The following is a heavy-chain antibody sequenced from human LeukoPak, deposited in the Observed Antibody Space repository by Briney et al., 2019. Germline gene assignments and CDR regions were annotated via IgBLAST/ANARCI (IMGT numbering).Heavy chain of an antibody. V-gene: IGHV4-39*02. CDR3: ARDKRVAVAGTYIYYYYMDV. J-gene: IGHJ6*03. Sequence: SETLSLTCTVSGGSISSSSYYWGWIRQPPGKGLEWIGIIYYSGSTYSNPSLKSRVTISVDTSKNQFSLKLSSVTAADTAVYYCARDKRVAVAGTYIYYYYMDVWGNGTTVTISS. CDR1: GGSISSSSYY. D-gene: IGHD6-19*01. CDR2: IYYSGST.